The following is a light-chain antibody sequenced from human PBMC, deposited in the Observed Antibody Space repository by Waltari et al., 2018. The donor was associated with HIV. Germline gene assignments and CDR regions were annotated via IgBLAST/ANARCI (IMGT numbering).Light chain of an antibody. CDR3: LLSYSGARV. Sequence: QAVVTQEPSLTVSPGGTVTLTCAYSTGAVTSDHYPYWFQQTPGQAPRTLIYDTTNKHSWTPARFSGSLLGGKAALTLSGAQPEDEAEYYCLLSYSGARVFGGGTKLTVL. J-gene: IGLJ2*01. CDR2: DTT. V-gene: IGLV7-46*01. CDR1: TGAVTSDHY.